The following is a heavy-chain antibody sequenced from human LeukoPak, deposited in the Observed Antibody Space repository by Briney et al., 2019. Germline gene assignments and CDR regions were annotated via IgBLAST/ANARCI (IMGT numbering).Heavy chain of an antibody. J-gene: IGHJ4*02. D-gene: IGHD3-3*01. CDR2: ISSSGSTI. CDR3: ARGYYDFWSGYLDY. CDR1: GFTFSDYY. Sequence: GGSLRLSCAASGFTFSDYYMSWIRQAPGKGLEWVSYISSSGSTIYYADSVKGRFTISRDNSKNTQYLQMNSLRAEDTAVYYCARGYYDFWSGYLDYWGQGTLVTVSS. V-gene: IGHV3-11*01.